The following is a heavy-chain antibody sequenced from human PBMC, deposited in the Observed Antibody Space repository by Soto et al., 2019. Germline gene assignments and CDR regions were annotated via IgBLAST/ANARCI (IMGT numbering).Heavy chain of an antibody. V-gene: IGHV4-59*01. CDR1: VGSMRNYY. J-gene: IGHJ4*02. Sequence: SETLSLTCSVSVGSMRNYYWNWIRQPPGRGLEWIGYVYHSGITNYNPSLKSRVSMSVDVSRNHFSLTLHSVTAADTAVYFCTSSYSTSSSPDYWGQGTLVTVSS. D-gene: IGHD6-6*01. CDR2: VYHSGIT. CDR3: TSSYSTSSSPDY.